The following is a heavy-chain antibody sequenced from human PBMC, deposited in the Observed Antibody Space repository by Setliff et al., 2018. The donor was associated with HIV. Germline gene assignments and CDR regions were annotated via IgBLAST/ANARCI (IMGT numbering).Heavy chain of an antibody. Sequence: PSETLSLTCTVSGGSISSPYWSWIRQPPGKGLEWIGYIHYSGSTNYNPSLKTRVTISVDTSKNQFSLKLRSVTAADTAVYFCARGTLYFDQWGQGTLVTVSS. J-gene: IGHJ4*02. CDR2: IHYSGST. CDR1: GGSISSPY. D-gene: IGHD1-7*01. CDR3: ARGTLYFDQ. V-gene: IGHV4-59*11.